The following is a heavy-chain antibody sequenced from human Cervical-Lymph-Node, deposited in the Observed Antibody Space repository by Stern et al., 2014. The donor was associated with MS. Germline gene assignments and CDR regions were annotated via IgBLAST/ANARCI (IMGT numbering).Heavy chain of an antibody. Sequence: MQLVQSGGALVQPGRSLRLSCAASGFTFDDYAMHWVRQPPGKGLEWVSGVGWNGGDIGYADSVKGRFIISRDNAKNSLYLQMNSLRPEDTAFYYCAKSPGAYYFLGMDVWGQGTTVTVSS. CDR3: AKSPGAYYFLGMDV. J-gene: IGHJ6*02. D-gene: IGHD2-2*01. V-gene: IGHV3-9*01. CDR2: VGWNGGDI. CDR1: GFTFDDYA.